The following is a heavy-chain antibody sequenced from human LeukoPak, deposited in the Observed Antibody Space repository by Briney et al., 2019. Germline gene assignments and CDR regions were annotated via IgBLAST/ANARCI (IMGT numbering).Heavy chain of an antibody. CDR2: INTYDRST. J-gene: IGHJ4*02. CDR3: ARDLGSRN. CDR1: GFTFSDSW. Sequence: VGSLRLSCAASGFTFSDSWMHWFRRAAGQGLEWVSRINTYDRSTTYADSVKGRFTISSDNAKNTLSLQMNSLRIEDTAVYYCARDLGSRNWGPGTLVTASS. V-gene: IGHV3-74*01. D-gene: IGHD7-27*01.